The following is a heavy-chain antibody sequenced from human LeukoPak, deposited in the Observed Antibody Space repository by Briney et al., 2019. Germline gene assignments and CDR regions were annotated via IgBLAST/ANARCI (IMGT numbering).Heavy chain of an antibody. CDR1: GYTLTELS. D-gene: IGHD6-13*01. J-gene: IGHJ6*02. Sequence: GASVKVSCKVSGYTLTELSMHWVRQAPGKGLEWMGGFDPEDGETIYAQKFQGRVTMTEDTSTDTAYMELSSLRSEDTAVYYCARSKYSSSWSYYYYGMDVWGQGTTVTVSS. V-gene: IGHV1-24*01. CDR2: FDPEDGET. CDR3: ARSKYSSSWSYYYYGMDV.